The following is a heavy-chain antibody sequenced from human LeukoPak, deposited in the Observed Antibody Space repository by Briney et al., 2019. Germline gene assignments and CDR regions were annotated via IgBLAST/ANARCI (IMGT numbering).Heavy chain of an antibody. D-gene: IGHD3-22*01. CDR1: GFTFDDFG. Sequence: GGSLRLSCAASGFTFDDFGTSWVRQVPGEGLEWVAGINWNGDNTGYADSVKGRFTISRDNAKNSLYLQMNSLRAEDTALYYCAAGSSGYYYFGAFDIWGQGTMVTVSS. CDR2: INWNGDNT. CDR3: AAGSSGYYYFGAFDI. V-gene: IGHV3-20*04. J-gene: IGHJ3*02.